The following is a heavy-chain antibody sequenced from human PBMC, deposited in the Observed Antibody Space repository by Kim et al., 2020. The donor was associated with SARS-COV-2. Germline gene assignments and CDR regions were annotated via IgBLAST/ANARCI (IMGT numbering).Heavy chain of an antibody. D-gene: IGHD3-16*01. Sequence: TANYAQKFQGRVTITADESTSTAYMELSSLRSEDTAVYYCARDWGDAFDIWGQGTMVTVSS. CDR3: ARDWGDAFDI. V-gene: IGHV1-69*01. J-gene: IGHJ3*02. CDR2: TA.